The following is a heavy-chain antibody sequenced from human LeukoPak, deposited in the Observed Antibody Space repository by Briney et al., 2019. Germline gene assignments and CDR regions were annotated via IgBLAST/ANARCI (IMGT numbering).Heavy chain of an antibody. D-gene: IGHD3-3*01. V-gene: IGHV4-59*08. Sequence: SETLSLTCTVSGGSISSYYWSWIRQPPGKGLEWLGYIYYSGSTNYNPSLKSRVTISVDTSKNQFSLKLSSVTAADTAVYYCARATYYDFWSGYRYNWFDPWGQGTLVTVSS. CDR2: IYYSGST. J-gene: IGHJ5*02. CDR3: ARATYYDFWSGYRYNWFDP. CDR1: GGSISSYY.